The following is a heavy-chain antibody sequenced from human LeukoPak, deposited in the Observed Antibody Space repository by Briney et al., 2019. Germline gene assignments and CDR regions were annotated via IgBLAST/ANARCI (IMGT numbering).Heavy chain of an antibody. CDR1: GGSISSYY. J-gene: IGHJ3*02. D-gene: IGHD6-19*01. CDR3: ARDSTPYSSGWYRDAFDI. CDR2: IYYSGST. V-gene: IGHV4-59*01. Sequence: SETLSLTCTVSGGSISSYYWSWIRQPPGKGLEWIGYIYYSGSTNCNPSLKSRVTISVDTSKNQFSLKLSSVTAADTAVYCCARDSTPYSSGWYRDAFDIWGQGTIVTVSS.